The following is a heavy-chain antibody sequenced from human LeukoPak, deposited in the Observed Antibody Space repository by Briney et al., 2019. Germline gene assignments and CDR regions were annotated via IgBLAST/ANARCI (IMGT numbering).Heavy chain of an antibody. CDR3: AREYSSSWYERRYAFDI. J-gene: IGHJ3*02. D-gene: IGHD6-13*01. CDR2: IYTSGST. CDR1: GGSISSGSYY. V-gene: IGHV4-61*02. Sequence: SETLSLTCTVSGGSISSGSYYWSWIRQPAGKGLEWIGRIYTSGSTNYNPSLKSRVTISVDTSKNQFSLKLSSVTAADTAVYYCAREYSSSWYERRYAFDIWGQGTMVTVSS.